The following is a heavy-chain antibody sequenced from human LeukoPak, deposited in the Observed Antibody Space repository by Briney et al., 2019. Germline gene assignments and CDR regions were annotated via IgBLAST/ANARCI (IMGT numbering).Heavy chain of an antibody. V-gene: IGHV3-53*01. CDR2: IYSGGST. D-gene: IGHD4-23*01. CDR1: GFTVSSNY. CDR3: ARGGVTTLDYYYYGMDV. J-gene: IGHJ6*04. Sequence: GGSLRLSCAASGFTVSSNYMSWVRQAPGKGLEWVSVIYSGGSTYYADSVKGRFTISRDNSKNTLYLQMNGLRAEDTAVYYCARGGVTTLDYYYYGMDVWGKGTTVTVSS.